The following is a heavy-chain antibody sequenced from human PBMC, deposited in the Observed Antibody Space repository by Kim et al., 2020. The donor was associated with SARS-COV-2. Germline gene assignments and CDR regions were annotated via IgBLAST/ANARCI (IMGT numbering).Heavy chain of an antibody. V-gene: IGHV4-34*01. CDR3: ARSYDSSGYYPGY. J-gene: IGHJ4*02. Sequence: SETLSLTCAVYGGSFSGYYWSWIRQPPGKGLEWIGEINHSGSTNYNPSLKSRVTISVDTSKNQFSLKLSSVTAADTAVYYCARSYDSSGYYPGYWGQGTLAT. CDR1: GGSFSGYY. CDR2: INHSGST. D-gene: IGHD3-22*01.